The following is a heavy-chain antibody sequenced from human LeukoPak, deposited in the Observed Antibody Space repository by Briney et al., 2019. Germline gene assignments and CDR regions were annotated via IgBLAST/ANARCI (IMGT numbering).Heavy chain of an antibody. D-gene: IGHD2-2*02. CDR1: GFTFSSYW. Sequence: PGGSLRLSCAASGFTFSSYWMHWVRQAPGKGLEWVAVIWYDGSNKYYADSVKGRFTISRDNSKNTLYLQMNSLRAEDTAVYYCARDLARYCSSTSCYMGGAFDYWGQGTLVTVAS. V-gene: IGHV3-33*08. CDR2: IWYDGSNK. J-gene: IGHJ4*02. CDR3: ARDLARYCSSTSCYMGGAFDY.